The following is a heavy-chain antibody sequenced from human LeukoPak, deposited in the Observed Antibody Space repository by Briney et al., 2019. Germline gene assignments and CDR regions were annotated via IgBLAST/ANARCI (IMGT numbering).Heavy chain of an antibody. V-gene: IGHV3-21*01. Sequence: GGSLRLSCAASGFTFSSYSMNWVRQAPGKGLEWVSSISSSSSYIYYADSVKGRFTISRDNAKNSLYLQMNSLRAEDMAVYYCARDPFTSGDYYDSSGYSGYWGQGTLVTVSS. J-gene: IGHJ4*02. CDR2: ISSSSSYI. CDR3: ARDPFTSGDYYDSSGYSGY. D-gene: IGHD3-22*01. CDR1: GFTFSSYS.